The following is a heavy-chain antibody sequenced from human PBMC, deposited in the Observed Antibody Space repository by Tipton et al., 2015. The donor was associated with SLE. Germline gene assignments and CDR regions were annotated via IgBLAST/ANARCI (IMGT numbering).Heavy chain of an antibody. CDR3: AKDNSGSGRSYFDY. V-gene: IGHV3-30*02. CDR2: IRYDGSNK. Sequence: SLRLSCAASGFTFSSYGMHWVRQAPGKGLEWVAFIRYDGSNKYYADSVKGRFTISRDNSKNTLYLQMNSLRAEDTAVYYCAKDNSGSGRSYFDYWGQGTLVTVSP. D-gene: IGHD1-26*01. CDR1: GFTFSSYG. J-gene: IGHJ4*02.